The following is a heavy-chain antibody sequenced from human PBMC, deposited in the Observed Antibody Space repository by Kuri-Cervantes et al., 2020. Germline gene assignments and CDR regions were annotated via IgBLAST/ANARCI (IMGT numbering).Heavy chain of an antibody. J-gene: IGHJ1*01. CDR3: ARDQYYYGSGSSLFQH. CDR1: GFTVSNNY. Sequence: GGSLRLSCAASGFTVSNNYMSWVRQAPGKGLEWVSVIYSGGSTYYADSVKGRFTISRDNAKNSLYLQMNSLRAEDTAVYYCARDQYYYGSGSSLFQHWGQGTLVTVSS. CDR2: IYSGGST. D-gene: IGHD3-10*01. V-gene: IGHV3-53*05.